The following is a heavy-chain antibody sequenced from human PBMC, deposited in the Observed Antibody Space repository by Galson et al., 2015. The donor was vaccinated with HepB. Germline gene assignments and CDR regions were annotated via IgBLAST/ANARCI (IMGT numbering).Heavy chain of an antibody. CDR2: INTNTGKP. CDR1: GYTFTNYA. D-gene: IGHD1-20*01. V-gene: IGHV7-4-1*02. CDR3: ARGLVTALWYYFDY. Sequence: SVKVSCKASGYTFTNYAMNWVRQAPGQGLEWMGWINTNTGKPTYAQGFTGRFVFSLDTSVSTASLQISSLKAEDTAVYYCARGLVTALWYYFDYWGQGTLVTVSS. J-gene: IGHJ4*02.